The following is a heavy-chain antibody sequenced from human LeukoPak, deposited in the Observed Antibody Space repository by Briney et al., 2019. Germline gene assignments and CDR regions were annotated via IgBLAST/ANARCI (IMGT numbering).Heavy chain of an antibody. D-gene: IGHD3-22*01. CDR3: ARPTFSGYYSGPFDI. J-gene: IGHJ3*02. V-gene: IGHV4-39*01. CDR2: IYYSGST. Sequence: SETLSLTCTVSGGSISSSTYYWGWIRQPPGKGLEWVGSIYYSGSTYYNPSLKSRVTISVDTSKNQFSLKLSSVTAADTAVYFCARPTFSGYYSGPFDIWGQGIIVTASS. CDR1: GGSISSSTYY.